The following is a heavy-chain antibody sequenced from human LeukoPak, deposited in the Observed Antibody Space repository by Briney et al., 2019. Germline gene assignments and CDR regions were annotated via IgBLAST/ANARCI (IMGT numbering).Heavy chain of an antibody. CDR3: AKSLGPSTVVPCGS. V-gene: IGHV3-9*01. D-gene: IGHD4-23*01. J-gene: IGHJ5*02. CDR2: ISWSSGNI. Sequence: GRSLRLSCAASGFTFDDFAMHWVRQVPGKGREWVSGISWSSGNIGYADSVRGRFTISRDNAKNSLHLQMDSLRDEDTALYYCAKSLGPSTVVPCGSWGQGTLVIVSS. CDR1: GFTFDDFA.